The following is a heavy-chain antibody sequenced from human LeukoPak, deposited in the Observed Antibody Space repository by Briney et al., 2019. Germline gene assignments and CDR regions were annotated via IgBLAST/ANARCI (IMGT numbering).Heavy chain of an antibody. CDR2: IKQDGSEK. CDR3: ARDSHYDILTESYYYDGMDV. V-gene: IGHV3-7*03. D-gene: IGHD3-9*01. CDR1: GFTFSSYW. J-gene: IGHJ6*04. Sequence: PGGSLRLSCAASGFTFSSYWMSWVRQAPGKGLEWVANIKQDGSEKYYVDSVKGRFTISRDNAKNSLYLQMNSLRAEDTAVYYCARDSHYDILTESYYYDGMDVWGKGTTVTVSS.